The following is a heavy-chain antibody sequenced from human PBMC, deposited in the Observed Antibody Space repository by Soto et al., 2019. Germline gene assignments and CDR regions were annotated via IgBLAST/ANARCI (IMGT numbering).Heavy chain of an antibody. CDR2: IIPVFGTT. CDR1: GDTFSGYP. J-gene: IGHJ4*02. CDR3: ARDGGFGELKY. D-gene: IGHD3-10*01. V-gene: IGHV1-69*18. Sequence: QVQLVQSGAELKKPGSSVKVSCKASGDTFSGYPINWVRQAPGEGLEWMGRIIPVFGTTTDAQRFEGRVTFTADESTNTAYMELRGLLSEDTAVYDCARDGGFGELKYWGPGTLVTVSS.